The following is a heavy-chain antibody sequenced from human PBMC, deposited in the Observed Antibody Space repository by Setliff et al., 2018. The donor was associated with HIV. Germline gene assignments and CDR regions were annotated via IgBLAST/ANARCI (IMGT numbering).Heavy chain of an antibody. D-gene: IGHD3-3*01. V-gene: IGHV4-34*01. CDR1: GGSISSYF. CDR3: ASLTTDRFLEWLFVY. J-gene: IGHJ4*02. Sequence: KPSETLSLTCTVSGGSISSYFWSWIRQPPGKGLEWIGEINHSGSTNYNPSLKSRVTISVDTSKNQFSLKLSSVTAADTTVYYCASLTTDRFLEWLFVYWGQGTLVTVSS. CDR2: INHSGST.